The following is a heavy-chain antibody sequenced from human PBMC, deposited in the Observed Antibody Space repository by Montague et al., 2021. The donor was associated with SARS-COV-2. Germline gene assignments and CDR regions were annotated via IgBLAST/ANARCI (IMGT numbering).Heavy chain of an antibody. D-gene: IGHD3-22*01. CDR1: GGSIASFY. CDR3: ARGGYYDNTGYYSDYYYNMDV. J-gene: IGHJ6*02. Sequence: SETLSLTCTVSGGSIASFYYSWIRRPPGKGLEWIGCIFHSGRTYXNPSLKRRVSMSVDTSKNQVSLRLSSLTAADTAVYYCARGGYYDNTGYYSDYYYNMDVWGQGTTVTVSS. CDR2: IFHSGRT. V-gene: IGHV4-59*01.